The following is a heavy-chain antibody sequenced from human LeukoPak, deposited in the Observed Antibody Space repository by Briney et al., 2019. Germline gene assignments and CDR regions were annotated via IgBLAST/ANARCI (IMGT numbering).Heavy chain of an antibody. CDR1: GYTFTSYG. CDR2: IIPILGIA. J-gene: IGHJ6*02. CDR3: VTLGGSSSWYGNGMDV. V-gene: IGHV1-69*04. Sequence: ASVKVSCKASGYTFTSYGISWVRQAPGQGLEWMGRIIPILGIANYAQKFQGRVTITADKSTSTAYMELSSLRSEDTAVYYCVTLGGSSSWYGNGMDVWGQGTTVTVSS. D-gene: IGHD6-13*01.